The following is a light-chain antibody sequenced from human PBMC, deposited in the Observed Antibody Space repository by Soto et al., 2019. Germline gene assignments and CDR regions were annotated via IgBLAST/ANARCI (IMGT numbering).Light chain of an antibody. CDR3: CSYAGGDTLV. J-gene: IGLJ2*01. V-gene: IGLV2-23*02. CDR1: NSDVGYYNL. CDR2: EVN. Sequence: QSVLTQPASVSGSPGQSITISCTGANSDVGYYNLVSWYQQHPGKVPTVMIYEVNKRPSGVSNRFSGSKSGNTASLTIFGVQTEDEADYYCCSYAGGDTLVFGGGTKLTVL.